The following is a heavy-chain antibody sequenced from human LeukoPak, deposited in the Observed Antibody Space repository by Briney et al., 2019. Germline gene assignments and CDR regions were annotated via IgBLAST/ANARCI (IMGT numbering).Heavy chain of an antibody. D-gene: IGHD3-22*01. J-gene: IGHJ4*02. Sequence: GGSLRLSCAASGFTFSSYAMSWVRQAPGKGLEWVSAISGSGGSTYYADSVKGRFTISRYNSKNTLYLQMNSLRAEDTAVYYCAKDLRRSYYYDSSGYEEEDYWGQGTLVTVSS. CDR1: GFTFSSYA. CDR2: ISGSGGST. V-gene: IGHV3-23*01. CDR3: AKDLRRSYYYDSSGYEEEDY.